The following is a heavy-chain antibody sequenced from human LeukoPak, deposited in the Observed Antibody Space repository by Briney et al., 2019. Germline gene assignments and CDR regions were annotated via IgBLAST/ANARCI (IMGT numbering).Heavy chain of an antibody. J-gene: IGHJ4*02. V-gene: IGHV4-39*07. Sequence: SETLSLLCTVSGGSMSSSSYYWGPIPQPPGKGLEWIGSICYSGSTYYNPSLKSRDTISVDTSKIQFSLKLSSVTAADTAVYYCARVGYGSGWYPYYFDYWGQGTLVSVSS. CDR2: ICYSGST. CDR3: ARVGYGSGWYPYYFDY. CDR1: GGSMSSSSYY. D-gene: IGHD6-19*01.